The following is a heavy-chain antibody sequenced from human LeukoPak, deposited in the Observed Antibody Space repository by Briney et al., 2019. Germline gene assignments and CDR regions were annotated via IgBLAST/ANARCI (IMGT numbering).Heavy chain of an antibody. CDR1: GGSISSYN. CDR3: ARGNGYGWFDP. J-gene: IGHJ5*02. Sequence: SETLSFTCTVSGGSISSYNWSWLRQPPGKGLEWIGYLYYSGSTNYNPSLKSRVTISVDTSKNQFSLKLSSVTAADPAVYYCARGNGYGWFDPWGQGTLVTVSS. CDR2: LYYSGST. V-gene: IGHV4-59*01. D-gene: IGHD5-18*01.